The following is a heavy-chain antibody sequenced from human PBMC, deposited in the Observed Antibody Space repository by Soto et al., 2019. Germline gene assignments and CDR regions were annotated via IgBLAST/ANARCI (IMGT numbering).Heavy chain of an antibody. J-gene: IGHJ4*02. Sequence: EVQLVESGGGLVKPGGSLRLSCVASGFIVSHNYMSWVRQAPGTGLEWVSVIYSSGATYYADSVKGRFTISRDDSKNTLYLQMNSLRAEDTAVYYCARGITGTTFDYWGQGTLVTVSS. CDR3: ARGITGTTFDY. CDR1: GFIVSHNY. D-gene: IGHD1-20*01. V-gene: IGHV3-53*01. CDR2: IYSSGAT.